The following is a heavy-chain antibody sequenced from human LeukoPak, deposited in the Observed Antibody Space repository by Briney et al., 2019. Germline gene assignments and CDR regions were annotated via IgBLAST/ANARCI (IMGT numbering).Heavy chain of an antibody. CDR2: IYYSGST. V-gene: IGHV4-39*01. J-gene: IGHJ3*02. CDR1: GGSISSSSYY. Sequence: NTSETLSLTCTVSGGSISSSSYYWGWIRQPPGKGLEWIGSIYYSGSTYYNPSLKSRVTISVDTSKNQFSLELSSVTAADTAVYYCARRGLRYFDWHGEGNGDAFDIWGQGTMVTVSS. CDR3: ARRGLRYFDWHGEGNGDAFDI. D-gene: IGHD3-9*01.